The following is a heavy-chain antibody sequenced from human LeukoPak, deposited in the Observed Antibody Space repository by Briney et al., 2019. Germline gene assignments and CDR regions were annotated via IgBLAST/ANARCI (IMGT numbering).Heavy chain of an antibody. D-gene: IGHD3-10*01. CDR3: ARIYGSGSY. J-gene: IGHJ4*02. CDR1: GASISSGSYY. CDR2: IYTSGST. V-gene: IGHV4-61*02. Sequence: SETLSLTCTVSGASISSGSYYWNWIRQPAGKGLEWIGRIYTSGSTNYNPSLKSRVTMSVDTSKNQFSLKLSSVTAADTAVYYCARIYGSGSYWGQGTLVTVSS.